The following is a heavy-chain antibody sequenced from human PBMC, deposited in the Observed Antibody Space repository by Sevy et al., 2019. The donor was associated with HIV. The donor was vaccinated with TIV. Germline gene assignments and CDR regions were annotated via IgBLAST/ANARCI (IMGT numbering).Heavy chain of an antibody. J-gene: IGHJ4*02. CDR2: ISAYNGNT. CDR3: ARYCSSTSCYTVDRKLDY. CDR1: GYTFPNYG. Sequence: ASVKVSCKTSGYTFPNYGINWVRQAPGQGLEWMGWISAYNGNTNYAQKFQGRVTMTTDTSTSTAYMELRSRRSDDTAVYYCARYCSSTSCYTVDRKLDYWGQGTLVTVSS. D-gene: IGHD2-2*02. V-gene: IGHV1-18*01.